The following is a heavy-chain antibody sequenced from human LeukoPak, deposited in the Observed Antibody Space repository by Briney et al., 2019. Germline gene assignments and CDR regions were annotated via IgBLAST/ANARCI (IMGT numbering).Heavy chain of an antibody. J-gene: IGHJ4*02. V-gene: IGHV3-21*01. CDR1: GFTFSSYS. D-gene: IGHD6-19*01. Sequence: GGSLRLSCAASGFTFSSYSMNWVRPAPGKGLEWVSSISSSSSYIYYADSVKGRFTISIDNAKNSLYLQMNSRRADDTAVYYCAARRGGIAVAGIDYWGQGTLVTVSS. CDR3: AARRGGIAVAGIDY. CDR2: ISSSSSYI.